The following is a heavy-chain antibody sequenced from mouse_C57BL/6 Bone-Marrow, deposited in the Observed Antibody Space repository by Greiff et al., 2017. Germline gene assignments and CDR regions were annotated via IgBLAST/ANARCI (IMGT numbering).Heavy chain of an antibody. Sequence: VQLQQSGAELVKPGASVKISCKASGYAFSSYWMNWVKQRPGKGLEWIGQIYPGDGDTNYNGKFKGKATLTADKSSSTAYMQLNSLTSEDSAVYYCARWYGSSYVWFAYWGQGTLVTVSA. J-gene: IGHJ3*01. CDR3: ARWYGSSYVWFAY. V-gene: IGHV1-80*01. CDR2: IYPGDGDT. D-gene: IGHD1-1*01. CDR1: GYAFSSYW.